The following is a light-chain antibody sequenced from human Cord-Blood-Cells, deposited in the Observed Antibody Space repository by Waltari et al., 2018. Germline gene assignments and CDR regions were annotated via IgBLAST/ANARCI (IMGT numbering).Light chain of an antibody. Sequence: SALTHPAPRSGSPAQPLTILRTGPRRVAGGSTSVPWYQPHPGKAPKLMIYDVSKRPSGVSNRFSGSKYGNTAPLTISGLQAEDEADYYCSSYTSSSTWVFGGGTKLTVL. CDR2: DVS. J-gene: IGLJ3*02. V-gene: IGLV2-14*01. CDR3: SSYTSSSTWV. CDR1: RRVAGGSTS.